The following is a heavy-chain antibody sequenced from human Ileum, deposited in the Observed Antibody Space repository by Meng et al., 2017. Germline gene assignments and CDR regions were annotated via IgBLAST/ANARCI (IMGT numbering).Heavy chain of an antibody. J-gene: IGHJ4*02. Sequence: LAPLPLPCFVSGSSCSSSYLWHRGRQPPGWGVEWIAEISHTENTNYNPSLKIRVTTSADKSKNNFSPNLSSVTAADTVVYYCANNNNRQIDYWGQGTLVTVSS. CDR2: ISHTENT. V-gene: IGHV4-4*03. CDR3: ANNNNRQIDY. CDR1: GSSCSSSYL. D-gene: IGHD2/OR15-2a*01.